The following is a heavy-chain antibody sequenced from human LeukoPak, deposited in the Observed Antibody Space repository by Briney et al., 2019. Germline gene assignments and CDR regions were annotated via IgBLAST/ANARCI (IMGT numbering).Heavy chain of an antibody. CDR3: AKDSRYSSSWSYFDY. Sequence: GGSLRLSCAASGFTFSNYGMHWVRQALGKGLEWVAFIRYDGSNKYYADSVKGRFTISRDNSKNTLYLQMNSLRAEDTAVYYCAKDSRYSSSWSYFDYWGQGTLVTVSS. D-gene: IGHD6-13*01. CDR1: GFTFSNYG. CDR2: IRYDGSNK. J-gene: IGHJ4*02. V-gene: IGHV3-30*02.